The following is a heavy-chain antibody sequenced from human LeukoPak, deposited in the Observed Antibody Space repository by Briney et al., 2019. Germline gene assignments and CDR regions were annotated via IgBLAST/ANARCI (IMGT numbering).Heavy chain of an antibody. V-gene: IGHV4-59*08. D-gene: IGHD6-13*01. CDR3: ARRSIAAAGTIDWFDP. CDR1: GGSISSYY. J-gene: IGHJ5*02. CDR2: IYYSGST. Sequence: SETLSLTCTVSGGSISSYYWSWIRQPPGKGLEWIGYIYYSGSTNYNPSLKSRVTISVDTSKNQFSLKLSSVTAADTAVYYCARRSIAAAGTIDWFDPWGQGTLVTVSS.